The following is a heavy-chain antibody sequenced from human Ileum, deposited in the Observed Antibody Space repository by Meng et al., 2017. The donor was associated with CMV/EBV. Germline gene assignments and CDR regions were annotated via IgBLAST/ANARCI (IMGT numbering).Heavy chain of an antibody. Sequence: GESLKISCAASGFTFSSYWMSWVRQAPGKGLEWVANIKQDGSEKYYVDSVKGRFTISRDNAKNSLYLQMNSLRAEDTAVYYCARGYSRFDPWGQGTLVTFSS. CDR3: ARGYSRFDP. CDR1: GFTFSSYW. V-gene: IGHV3-7*01. J-gene: IGHJ5*02. CDR2: IKQDGSEK. D-gene: IGHD2-15*01.